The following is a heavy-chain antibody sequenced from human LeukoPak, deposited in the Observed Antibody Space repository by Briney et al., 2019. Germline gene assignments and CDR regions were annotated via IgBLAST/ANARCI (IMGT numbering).Heavy chain of an antibody. J-gene: IGHJ4*02. V-gene: IGHV1-69*04. CDR1: GGTFSSYA. CDR3: ARDGYCSDSSGPFAY. CDR2: IIPILGIA. D-gene: IGHD3-22*01. Sequence: GASVKLSCKASGGTFSSYAISWVRQAPGQGLEWVSKIIPILGIANYAQNLQGRFTITADKSTSSAYMELSSLRAEDTAVYYCARDGYCSDSSGPFAYCGQGSLATASS.